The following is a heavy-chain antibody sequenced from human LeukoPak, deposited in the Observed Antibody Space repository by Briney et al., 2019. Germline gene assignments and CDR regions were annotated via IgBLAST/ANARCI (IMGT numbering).Heavy chain of an antibody. D-gene: IGHD6-13*01. CDR3: TRAREQQPTRAFDI. J-gene: IGHJ3*02. CDR1: GFAFTTYW. V-gene: IGHV3-7*01. CDR2: ISPDGVTE. Sequence: GGSLRLSCADSGFAFTTYWINWVRQAPGRGLEWVANISPDGVTENYVDSVKGRFTISRDNTKKSVYLQMNSLRAEDTAVYYCTRAREQQPTRAFDIWGQGTMVTVSS.